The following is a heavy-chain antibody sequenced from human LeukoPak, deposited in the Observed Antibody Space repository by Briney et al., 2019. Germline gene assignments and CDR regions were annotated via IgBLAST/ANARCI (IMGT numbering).Heavy chain of an antibody. CDR1: GGXVSSGSYY. CDR2: IYYSGST. D-gene: IGHD1-1*01. Sequence: SETLSLTCTVSGGXVSSGSYYWSWIRQPPGKGLEWIGYIYYSGSTNYNPPLKSRVTISVDTSKNQFSLKLSSVTAADTAVYYCARHGTSGTNLNWFDPWGQGTLVTVSS. CDR3: ARHGTSGTNLNWFDP. V-gene: IGHV4-61*01. J-gene: IGHJ5*02.